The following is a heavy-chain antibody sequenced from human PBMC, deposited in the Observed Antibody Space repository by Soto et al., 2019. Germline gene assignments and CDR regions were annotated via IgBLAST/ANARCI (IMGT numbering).Heavy chain of an antibody. J-gene: IGHJ4*02. V-gene: IGHV3-30*18. CDR2: ISYDGSNK. Sequence: PGGSLRLSCAASGFTFSSYGMHWVRQAPGKGLGWVAVISYDGSNKYYADSVKGRFTISRDNSKNTLYLQMNSLRAEDTAVYYCAKVGITMIVVVITPKYYFDYWGQGTLVTVSS. CDR3: AKVGITMIVVVITPKYYFDY. CDR1: GFTFSSYG. D-gene: IGHD3-22*01.